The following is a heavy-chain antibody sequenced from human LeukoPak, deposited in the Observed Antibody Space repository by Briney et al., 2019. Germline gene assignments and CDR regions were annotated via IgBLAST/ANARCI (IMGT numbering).Heavy chain of an antibody. D-gene: IGHD2-21*02. J-gene: IGHJ3*02. V-gene: IGHV4-59*01. CDR1: GGSISSYY. CDR3: VKDDAPDCRGDCYGAFDI. CDR2: IYYSGST. Sequence: NPSETLSLTCTVSGGSISSYYWSWIRQPPGKGLEWIGYIYYSGSTYYNPSLKSRVTISSDTSKNQFSLKLNSVTAADTALYYCVKDDAPDCRGDCYGAFDIWGQGTMVTVSS.